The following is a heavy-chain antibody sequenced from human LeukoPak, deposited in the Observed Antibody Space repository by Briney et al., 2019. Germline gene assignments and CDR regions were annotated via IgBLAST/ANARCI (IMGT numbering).Heavy chain of an antibody. CDR3: ARITDGKAAGGTTHDY. Sequence: ASVKVSCKASGYTFTSYAMHWVRQAPGQRLEWMGWINAGNGNTKYSQKFQGRVTITRDTSASTAYMELSSLRSEDTAVYYCARITDGKAAGGTTHDYWGQGTLVTVSS. CDR1: GYTFTSYA. J-gene: IGHJ4*02. V-gene: IGHV1-3*01. D-gene: IGHD6-13*01. CDR2: INAGNGNT.